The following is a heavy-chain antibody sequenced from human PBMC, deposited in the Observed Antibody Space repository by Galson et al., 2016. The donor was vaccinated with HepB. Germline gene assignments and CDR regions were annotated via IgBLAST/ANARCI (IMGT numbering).Heavy chain of an antibody. D-gene: IGHD1-7*01. CDR1: GFTFSGYA. J-gene: IGHJ3*01. V-gene: IGHV3-23*01. Sequence: SLRLSCAASGFTFSGYAMAWVRQAPGKGLEWVSGMSDSDDIYYAPTVKGRFTISRDNSKNTVYLQLTSLRAEDTAMYYCAKDLSWNFPSRGMDVWGQGTMVTVSP. CDR3: AKDLSWNFPSRGMDV. CDR2: MSDSDDI.